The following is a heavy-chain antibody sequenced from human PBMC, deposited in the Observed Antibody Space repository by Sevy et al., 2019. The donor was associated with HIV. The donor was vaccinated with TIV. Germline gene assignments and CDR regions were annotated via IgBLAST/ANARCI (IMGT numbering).Heavy chain of an antibody. V-gene: IGHV4-59*01. J-gene: IGHJ4*02. CDR3: ATSRSYYDSGGYFPFDY. D-gene: IGHD3-22*01. CDR2: LYYSGST. Sequence: SETLSLTCTVSGGSISSYYWSWIRQPPGKGVEWIGYLYYSGSTNYNPSLKSRVTISADTSKNQFSLNLSSVTAADTAVYYCATSRSYYDSGGYFPFDYWGQGTLVTVSS. CDR1: GGSISSYY.